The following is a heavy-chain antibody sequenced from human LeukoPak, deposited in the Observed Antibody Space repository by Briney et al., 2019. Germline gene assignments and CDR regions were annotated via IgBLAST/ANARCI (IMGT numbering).Heavy chain of an antibody. V-gene: IGHV4-31*03. CDR3: ARDSGYRYGQRYYHGMDV. CDR1: GGSISSGGYY. D-gene: IGHD5-18*01. Sequence: PSQTLSLTRTDSGGSISSGGYYWSWIRQHPGKGLEWIGYIYYSGSTYYNPSLKSRVTISVDTSKNQFSLKLSSVTAADTAVYYCARDSGYRYGQRYYHGMDVWGQGTTVTVSS. CDR2: IYYSGST. J-gene: IGHJ6*02.